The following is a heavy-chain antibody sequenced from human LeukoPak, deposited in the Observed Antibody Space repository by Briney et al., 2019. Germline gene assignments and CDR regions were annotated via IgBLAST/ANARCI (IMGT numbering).Heavy chain of an antibody. V-gene: IGHV5-51*01. CDR3: ARHLGFYDSSPRDAFDI. CDR1: GYSFTNYW. D-gene: IGHD3-22*01. Sequence: GESLKISCKGSGYSFTNYWIAWVRQMPGKGLEWMGMMYPGDSDTRYSPSFQGQVTISADKSIGTAYLQWSSLKAPDTAMYYCARHLGFYDSSPRDAFDIWGQGTMVTVSS. CDR2: MYPGDSDT. J-gene: IGHJ3*02.